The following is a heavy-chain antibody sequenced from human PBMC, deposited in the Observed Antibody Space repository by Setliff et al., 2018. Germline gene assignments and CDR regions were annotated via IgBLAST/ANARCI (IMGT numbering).Heavy chain of an antibody. J-gene: IGHJ6*04. CDR1: GDSINDYY. V-gene: IGHV4-34*01. CDR2: INPRGTT. D-gene: IGHD3-10*01. CDR3: ARGHVHLRGRPFHYVDV. Sequence: SETLSLTCTVSGDSINDYYWAWIRQPPGKGLEWIGEINPRGTTNYKRSLRSRVTMSVDTSTNRLSLRINFLTAADTAIYYCARGHVHLRGRPFHYVDVWGKGTSVTVSS.